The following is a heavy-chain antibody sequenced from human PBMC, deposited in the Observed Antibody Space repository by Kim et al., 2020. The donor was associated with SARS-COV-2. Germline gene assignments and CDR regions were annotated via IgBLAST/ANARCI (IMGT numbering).Heavy chain of an antibody. Sequence: YSGTTYPNPHLESRVTMSVDTSKNQFSLKLTSVTAADTAVYYCARQRGYPYWGQGTLVTVSS. V-gene: IGHV4-39*01. J-gene: IGHJ4*02. CDR2: YSGTT. D-gene: IGHD3-16*02. CDR3: ARQRGYPY.